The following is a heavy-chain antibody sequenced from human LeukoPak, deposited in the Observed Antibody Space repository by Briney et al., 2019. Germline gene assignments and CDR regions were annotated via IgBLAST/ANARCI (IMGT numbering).Heavy chain of an antibody. D-gene: IGHD6-19*01. Sequence: GGSLTLSCAPSGFTFSSYGMSWARHAPGKGLEWVLASSGGGGAYNTDSVKGRITISRDNSKNTLYLQMNSLRAEDTAIYYCAKSFAGAVAGSRGLDYWGQGTLVTVSS. V-gene: IGHV3-23*01. CDR1: GFTFSSYG. J-gene: IGHJ4*02. CDR3: AKSFAGAVAGSRGLDY. CDR2: SSGGGGA.